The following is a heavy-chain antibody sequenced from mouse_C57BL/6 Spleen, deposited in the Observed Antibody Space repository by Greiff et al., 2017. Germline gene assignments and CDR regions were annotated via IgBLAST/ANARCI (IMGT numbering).Heavy chain of an antibody. CDR2: IYPSDSEN. CDR1: GYTFTSYW. CDR3: ARYCYDAMDY. J-gene: IGHJ4*01. V-gene: IGHV1-61*01. Sequence: QVQLQQPGAELVRPGSSVKLSCKASGYTFTSYWMDWVKQRPGQGLEWIGNIYPSDSENHYNQKFKDKATLTVAKSSSTAYMQLSSLPSEDSAVYYCARYCYDAMDYWGQGTSGTVSS.